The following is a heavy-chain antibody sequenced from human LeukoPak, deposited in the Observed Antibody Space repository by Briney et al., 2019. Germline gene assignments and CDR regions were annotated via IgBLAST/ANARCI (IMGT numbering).Heavy chain of an antibody. Sequence: PSETLSLTCAVYGGSFSGYYWSWIRQPPGKGLEWIGEINHSGSTNYNPPLKSRVTISVDTSKNQFSLKLSSVTAADTAVYYCARVHVSGYACDYWGQGTLVTVSS. CDR3: ARVHVSGYACDY. J-gene: IGHJ4*02. CDR1: GGSFSGYY. V-gene: IGHV4-34*01. CDR2: INHSGST. D-gene: IGHD5-12*01.